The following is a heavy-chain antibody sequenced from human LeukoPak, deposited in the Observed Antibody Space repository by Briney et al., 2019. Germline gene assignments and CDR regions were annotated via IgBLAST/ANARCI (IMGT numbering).Heavy chain of an antibody. CDR2: INPNSGGT. CDR1: GYTFTGYY. V-gene: IGHV1-2*02. J-gene: IGHJ4*02. Sequence: ASVKVSCKASGYTFTGYYMNWVRQAPGQGLEWMGWINPNSGGTNYAQKFQGRVTMTGDTSISTAYMELSSPRSDDTAVYYCASRKQQLVRSGHSFDYWGQGTLVTVSS. CDR3: ASRKQQLVRSGHSFDY. D-gene: IGHD6-13*01.